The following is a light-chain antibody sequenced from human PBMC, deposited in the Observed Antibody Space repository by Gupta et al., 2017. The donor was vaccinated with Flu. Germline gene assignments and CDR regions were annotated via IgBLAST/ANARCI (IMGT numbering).Light chain of an antibody. Sequence: SLLTPPSSVPRAPGPRAPVPCTRTNSNTVTAYVVHWYQQPPGTAPKLLNYANNRLSGVPVRFSGSRTGTTASLTITGLQPEDEADYYCQSYDSSVSVVFGGGTKLTVL. CDR1: NSNTVTAYV. J-gene: IGLJ2*01. V-gene: IGLV1-40*01. CDR3: QSYDSSVSVV. CDR2: AN.